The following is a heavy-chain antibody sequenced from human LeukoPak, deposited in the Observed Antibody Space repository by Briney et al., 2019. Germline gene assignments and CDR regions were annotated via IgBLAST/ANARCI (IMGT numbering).Heavy chain of an antibody. V-gene: IGHV4-34*01. CDR1: GGSFNGYY. CDR3: VRGNYCSGGSCYHYYYYYMDV. D-gene: IGHD2-15*01. J-gene: IGHJ6*03. Sequence: SETLSLTCAVDGGSFNGYYWSWIRQPPGEGLEWLGGINHSGSTNYNPSLKSRVTISVDMSNNHFSLNLSSVTAADTAVYYCVRGNYCSGGSCYHYYYYYMDVWGKGTTVTVSS. CDR2: INHSGST.